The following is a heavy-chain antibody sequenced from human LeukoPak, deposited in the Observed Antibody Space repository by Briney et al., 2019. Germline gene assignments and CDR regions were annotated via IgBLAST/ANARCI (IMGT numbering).Heavy chain of an antibody. Sequence: SETLSLTCTVSGGSISSSSYYWGWIRQPPGKGLEWIGSIYYSGSTYYNPSLKSRVTISVDTSKNQFSLKLSSVTAADTAVYYCARHPGGYDHPSYYFDYWGQGTLVTVSS. D-gene: IGHD5-12*01. CDR1: GGSISSSSYY. CDR3: ARHPGGYDHPSYYFDY. CDR2: IYYSGST. V-gene: IGHV4-39*01. J-gene: IGHJ4*02.